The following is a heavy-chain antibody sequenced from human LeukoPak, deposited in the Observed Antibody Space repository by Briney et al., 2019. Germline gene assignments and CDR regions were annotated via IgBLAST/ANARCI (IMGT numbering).Heavy chain of an antibody. V-gene: IGHV3-48*01. Sequence: GGSLRLSCTASGFTFSTYSMNWVRQAPGKGLEWVSYISSSSSTIYYADSVKGRFTISRHNAKNSLYLQMNSLRAEDTAVYYCATGIGRGDYWGQGTLVSVSS. CDR3: ATGIGRGDY. J-gene: IGHJ4*02. CDR2: ISSSSSTI. D-gene: IGHD3-10*01. CDR1: GFTFSTYS.